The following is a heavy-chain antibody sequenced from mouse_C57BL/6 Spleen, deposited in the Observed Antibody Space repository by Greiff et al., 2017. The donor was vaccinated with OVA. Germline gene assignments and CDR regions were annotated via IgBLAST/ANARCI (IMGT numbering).Heavy chain of an antibody. CDR1: GFTFSSYT. J-gene: IGHJ2*01. CDR2: ISGGGGNT. CDR3: ARQDLSYFDY. V-gene: IGHV5-9*01. Sequence: EVQVVESGGGLVKPGGSLKLSCAASGFTFSSYTMSWVRQTPEKRLEWVATISGGGGNTYYPDSVKGRFTISRDNAKNTLYLQMSSLRSEDTALYYCARQDLSYFDYWGQGTTLTVSS.